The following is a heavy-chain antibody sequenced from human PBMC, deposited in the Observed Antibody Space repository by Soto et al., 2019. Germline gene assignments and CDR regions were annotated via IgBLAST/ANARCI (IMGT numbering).Heavy chain of an antibody. CDR2: IIPVFGTA. CDR1: GATLDTFINFG. D-gene: IGHD5-12*01. V-gene: IGHV1-69*12. J-gene: IGHJ3*02. Sequence: QVQLVQSGAEVKKPGSSVKVSCKASGATLDTFINFGVTWVRRAPGQGLEWMGGIIPVFGTAHYAQKFQGRLTISADESTRTAYMELSSLRSEDTAVYYCAGGAATKILVLMYDALEICGQGTMVTVSS. CDR3: AGGAATKILVLMYDALEI.